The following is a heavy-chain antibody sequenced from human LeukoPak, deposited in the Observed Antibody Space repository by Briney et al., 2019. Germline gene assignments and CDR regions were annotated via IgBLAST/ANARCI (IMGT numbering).Heavy chain of an antibody. D-gene: IGHD3-10*01. V-gene: IGHV3-30*02. CDR2: IRYDGSNK. Sequence: GGSLRLSCAASGFTFSSYGMHWVRQAPGKGLEWVAFIRYDGSNKYYADSVKGRFTISRDNSKNTLYLQMNSLRAEDTAVYYCAKDSRMYYYGSGSPGLSDWFDPWGQGTLVTVSS. CDR3: AKDSRMYYYGSGSPGLSDWFDP. CDR1: GFTFSSYG. J-gene: IGHJ5*02.